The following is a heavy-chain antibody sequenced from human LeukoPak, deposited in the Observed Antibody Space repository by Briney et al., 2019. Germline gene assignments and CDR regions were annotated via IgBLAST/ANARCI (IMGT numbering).Heavy chain of an antibody. CDR2: INPSGGST. CDR1: GYTFTSYY. V-gene: IGHV1-46*01. D-gene: IGHD1-26*01. J-gene: IGHJ4*02. CDR3: ARAPVGATFFDY. Sequence: ASAKVSCKASGYTFTSYYMHWVRQAPRQGLEWMGIINPSGGSTSYAQKFQGRVTMTRDTSTSTVYMELSSLRSEDTAVYYCARAPVGATFFDYWGQGTLVTVSS.